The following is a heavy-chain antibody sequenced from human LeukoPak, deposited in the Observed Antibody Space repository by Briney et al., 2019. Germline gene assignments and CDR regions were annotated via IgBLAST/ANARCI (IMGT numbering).Heavy chain of an antibody. CDR3: ARGPTKMARSLYYYYYGMDV. D-gene: IGHD5-24*01. CDR2: MNPNSGNT. CDR1: GYTFTSYD. Sequence: ASVKVSCKASGYTFTSYDINWVRQATGQGLEWMGWMNPNSGNTGYAQKFQGGVTMTRNTSISTAYMELSSLRSEDTAVYYCARGPTKMARSLYYYYYGMDVWGQGTTVTVSS. V-gene: IGHV1-8*01. J-gene: IGHJ6*02.